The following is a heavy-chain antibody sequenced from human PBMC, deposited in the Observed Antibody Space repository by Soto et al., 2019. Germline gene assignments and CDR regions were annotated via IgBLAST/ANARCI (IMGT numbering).Heavy chain of an antibody. CDR1: GFTFSSYW. D-gene: IGHD5-12*01. CDR3: AREGRSGYEYDYYYGMYV. CDR2: IKQDGSEK. J-gene: IGHJ6*02. Sequence: EVQLVESGGGVVQPGGSLSLSCAASGFTFSSYWMSWVRQAPGKGLEWVANIKQDGSEKYYVDSVKGRFTISRDNAKNSLDLQMNSLSAEDTAVYYCAREGRSGYEYDYYYGMYVWGQGTTVTVSS. V-gene: IGHV3-7*01.